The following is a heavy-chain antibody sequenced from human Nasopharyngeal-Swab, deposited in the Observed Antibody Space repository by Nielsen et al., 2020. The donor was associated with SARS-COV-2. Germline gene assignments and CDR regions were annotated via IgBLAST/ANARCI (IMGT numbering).Heavy chain of an antibody. V-gene: IGHV3-30*04. D-gene: IGHD3-22*01. CDR3: ARVYYYDSSGYYDY. J-gene: IGHJ4*02. CDR2: IAYDGSNK. Sequence: GESLKISCAASGFTFSSYAMNWVRQAPGKGLEWVAVIAYDGSNKYYADSVKGRFTISRDNSKNTLYLQMNSLRSEDTAVYYCARVYYYDSSGYYDYWGQGTLVTVSS. CDR1: GFTFSSYA.